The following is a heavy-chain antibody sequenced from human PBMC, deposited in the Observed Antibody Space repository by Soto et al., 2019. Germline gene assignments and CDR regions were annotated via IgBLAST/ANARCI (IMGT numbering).Heavy chain of an antibody. D-gene: IGHD2-21*01. CDR1: GFTFSNYG. CDR2: IWYDGNNK. J-gene: IGHJ4*02. Sequence: QVQLVESGGGVVQPGGSLRLSCAASGFTFSNYGMHWFRQAPGKGLEWVAVIWYDGNNKYYADSVKGRFTISRDNSNNMLYVQMTSLRAEDTAVYYCARGLHSLFDYWGQGTLVTVSS. V-gene: IGHV3-33*01. CDR3: ARGLHSLFDY.